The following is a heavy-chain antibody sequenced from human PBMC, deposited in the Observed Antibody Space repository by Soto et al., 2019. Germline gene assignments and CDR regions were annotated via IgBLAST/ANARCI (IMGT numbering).Heavy chain of an antibody. J-gene: IGHJ5*02. Sequence: QVQLQESGPGLVKPSETLSLTCIVSGVSISSGYCTWIRQSPGKGLEWIGYISHSGLRHYRASLQSRVTKSVKTSKNQLSLNLTSVTAADMAIYYCATSNTTCAAFYSWGQGTLVTVSS. CDR2: ISHSGLR. CDR3: ATSNTTCAAFYS. CDR1: GVSISSGY. V-gene: IGHV4-59*01. D-gene: IGHD1-26*01.